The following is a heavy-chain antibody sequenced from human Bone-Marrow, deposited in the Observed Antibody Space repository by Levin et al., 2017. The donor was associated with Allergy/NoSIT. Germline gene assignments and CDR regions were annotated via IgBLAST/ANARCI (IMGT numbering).Heavy chain of an antibody. Sequence: PGGSLRLSCAASGFIFSSFWMTWVRQAPGKGLEWVANINEGGSEKHYVDSVKGRFTISRDNAKNSLYLQMNTLRAEDTAVYYCAREVASGWFLRYFHGWGQGTLVTVSS. V-gene: IGHV3-7*01. J-gene: IGHJ4*02. CDR3: AREVASGWFLRYFHG. CDR1: GFIFSSFW. D-gene: IGHD6-19*01. CDR2: INEGGSEK.